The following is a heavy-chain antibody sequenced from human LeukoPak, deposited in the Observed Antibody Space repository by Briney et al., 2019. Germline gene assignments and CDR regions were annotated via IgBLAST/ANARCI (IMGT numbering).Heavy chain of an antibody. CDR2: ISSSSSYT. D-gene: IGHD3-10*01. CDR1: GFTFSSYS. V-gene: IGHV3-21*01. J-gene: IGHJ4*02. Sequence: GGSLRLSCVDSGFTFSSYSMNWVRQAPGKGLEWVSSISSSSSYTNYADSVRGRFTISRENAKNSLYLQMNSLRAEDTAVYYCARDLGVVRGVFTLDYWGQGTLVTVSS. CDR3: ARDLGVVRGVFTLDY.